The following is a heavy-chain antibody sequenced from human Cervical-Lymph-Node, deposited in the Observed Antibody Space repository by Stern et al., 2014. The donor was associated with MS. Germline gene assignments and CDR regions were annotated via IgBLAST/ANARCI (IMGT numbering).Heavy chain of an antibody. V-gene: IGHV1-69*01. D-gene: IGHD2-2*02. J-gene: IGHJ6*02. CDR3: ARDGRHTYTYALDV. Sequence: VQMVESGAEVKKPGSLVKIYCKASGGTFNVYAINWLRTATGQGLEWMGGVIPILGTTYYAHKCQVSITRNADDSTRTTSMQLSSLRSNDTAVYYCARDGRHTYTYALDVWGQGTTVTVSS. CDR1: GGTFNVYA. CDR2: VIPILGTT.